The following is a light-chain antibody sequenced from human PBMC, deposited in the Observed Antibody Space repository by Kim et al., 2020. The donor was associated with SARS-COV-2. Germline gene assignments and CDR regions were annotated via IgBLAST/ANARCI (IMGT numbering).Light chain of an antibody. J-gene: IGKJ2*01. V-gene: IGKV1-9*01. Sequence: ASVGDRITITCRASQGISSYLAWYQQKPGKAPKLLIYAASTLQSGVPSRFSGSGSGTEFTLTISSLQPEDFATYYCQQLNSYPLYTFGQGTKLEI. CDR3: QQLNSYPLYT. CDR1: QGISSY. CDR2: AAS.